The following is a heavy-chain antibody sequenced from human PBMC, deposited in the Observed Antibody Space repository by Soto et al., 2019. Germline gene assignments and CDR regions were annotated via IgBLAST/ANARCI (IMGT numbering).Heavy chain of an antibody. CDR2: IKQDGSEK. Sequence: GGSLRLSCAASGFTFSSYWMSWVRQAPGKGLEWVANIKQDGSEKYYVDSVKGRFTISRDNAKNSLYLQMNSLRAEDTAVYYGARDPLGIEDAFDIWGQGTMVTVSS. CDR3: ARDPLGIEDAFDI. D-gene: IGHD7-27*01. V-gene: IGHV3-7*03. J-gene: IGHJ3*02. CDR1: GFTFSSYW.